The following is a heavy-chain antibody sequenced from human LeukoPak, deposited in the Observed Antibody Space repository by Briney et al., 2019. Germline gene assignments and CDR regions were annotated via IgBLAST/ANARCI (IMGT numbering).Heavy chain of an antibody. CDR3: ARGRYDSSGSYSLFDY. D-gene: IGHD3-22*01. V-gene: IGHV3-21*01. CDR1: GYTFTSYA. Sequence: GASVKVSCKASGYTFTSYAMNWVRQAPGKGLEWVSCITRSSIYIYYADSVKGRFTISRDNAKNSLYLQMNSLRAEDTAVYYCARGRYDSSGSYSLFDYWGQGTLVTVSS. CDR2: ITRSSIYI. J-gene: IGHJ4*02.